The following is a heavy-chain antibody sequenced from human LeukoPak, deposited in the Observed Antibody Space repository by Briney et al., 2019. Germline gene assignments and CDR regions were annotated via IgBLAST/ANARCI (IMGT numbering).Heavy chain of an antibody. CDR1: GYTFTDFY. V-gene: IGHV1-2*02. Sequence: ASVKVSCKASGYTFTDFYMHCVRRAPGQGLEWRGWMNPNSGGTNYAQKFQGRVTMTSDTSISTAYMELSRLRSDDTAVYYCATISGELLSTTVTTWVAIDYWGQGTLVTVSS. CDR3: ATISGELLSTTVTTWVAIDY. CDR2: MNPNSGGT. J-gene: IGHJ4*02. D-gene: IGHD4-17*01.